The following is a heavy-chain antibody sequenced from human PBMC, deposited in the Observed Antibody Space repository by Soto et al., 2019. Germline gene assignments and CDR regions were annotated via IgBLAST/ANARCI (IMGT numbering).Heavy chain of an antibody. CDR2: ISGNNGDT. D-gene: IGHD6-19*01. Sequence: KVSCKASGYTFTNYGVAWVRRAPGQGLEWMGWISGNNGDTKYAQNLQNRVTMTTDTSPNTAYMEVRSLRSDDTAVYYCGRGGLAVSGTYDYWGQGTLVTVSS. J-gene: IGHJ4*02. CDR1: GYTFTNYG. V-gene: IGHV1-18*01. CDR3: GRGGLAVSGTYDY.